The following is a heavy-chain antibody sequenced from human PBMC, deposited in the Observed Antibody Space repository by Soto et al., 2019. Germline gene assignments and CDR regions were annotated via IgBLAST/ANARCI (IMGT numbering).Heavy chain of an antibody. V-gene: IGHV3-9*01. CDR1: GFTFDDYA. Sequence: PGGSLRLSCAASGFTFDDYAMHWVRQAPGKGLEWVSGISWNSGSIGYADSVKGRFTISRDNAKNSLYLQMNSLRAEDTALYYCAKGLFVGSSDYYYYGMDVWGQGTTVTVSS. J-gene: IGHJ6*02. D-gene: IGHD6-6*01. CDR3: AKGLFVGSSDYYYYGMDV. CDR2: ISWNSGSI.